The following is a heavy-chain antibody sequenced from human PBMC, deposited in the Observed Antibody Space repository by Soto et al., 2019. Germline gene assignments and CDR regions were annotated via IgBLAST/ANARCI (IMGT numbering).Heavy chain of an antibody. Sequence: LRLSCAASGFSFGSYALSWVRQAPGKGLEWVSTISGSDGKTFYADSVKGRFSISRDTSQSTLYLQMNSLRADDTAMYYCARWSYLDYWGQGTRVTVSS. CDR3: ARWSYLDY. V-gene: IGHV3-23*01. J-gene: IGHJ4*02. CDR1: GFSFGSYA. CDR2: ISGSDGKT. D-gene: IGHD3-3*01.